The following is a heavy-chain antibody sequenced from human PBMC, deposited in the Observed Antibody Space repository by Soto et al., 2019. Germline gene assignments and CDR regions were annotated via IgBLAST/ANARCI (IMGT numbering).Heavy chain of an antibody. J-gene: IGHJ3*02. CDR1: GGSISSSSYY. Sequence: SETLSLTCTVSGGSISSSSYYWGWIRQPPGKGLEWIGSIYYSGSTYYNPSLKSRVTISVDTSKNQFSLKLSSVTAADTAVYYCARKDRRVVAGTDAFDIWGQGTMVTVSS. D-gene: IGHD2-15*01. CDR2: IYYSGST. V-gene: IGHV4-39*01. CDR3: ARKDRRVVAGTDAFDI.